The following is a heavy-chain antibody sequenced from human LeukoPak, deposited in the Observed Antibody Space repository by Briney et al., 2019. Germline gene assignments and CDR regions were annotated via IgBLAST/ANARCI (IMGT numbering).Heavy chain of an antibody. J-gene: IGHJ3*02. CDR3: ARKGNYWDAFDI. D-gene: IGHD1-7*01. CDR1: GYTLTELS. CDR2: FDPEDGET. V-gene: IGHV1-24*01. Sequence: GASVKVSCKVSGYTLTELSMHWVRQAPGKGLEWMGGFDPEDGETICAQKFQGRVTMTEDTSTDTAYMELSSLRSEDTAVYYCARKGNYWDAFDIWGQGTMVTVSS.